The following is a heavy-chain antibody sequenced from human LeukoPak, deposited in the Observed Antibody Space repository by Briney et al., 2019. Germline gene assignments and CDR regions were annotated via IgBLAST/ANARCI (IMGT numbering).Heavy chain of an antibody. V-gene: IGHV3-33*06. D-gene: IGHD3-10*01. Sequence: GRSLRLPCAASGFTFSSYGMHWVRQAPGKGLEGVAVIWYDGSNKYYADSLKGRFTISRDNSKSTLYLPMHRLRAEDTAVYYCGKDLRGGLRGVDYWGQGTLVTVSS. CDR2: IWYDGSNK. CDR3: GKDLRGGLRGVDY. J-gene: IGHJ4*02. CDR1: GFTFSSYG.